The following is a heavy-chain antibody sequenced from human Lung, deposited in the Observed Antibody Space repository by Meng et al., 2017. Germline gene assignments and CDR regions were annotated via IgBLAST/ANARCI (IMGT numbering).Heavy chain of an antibody. CDR1: GFTLSDYS. V-gene: IGHV3-21*01. CDR3: ARGDGSGSLFEN. Sequence: EVQLVESGGGLVKPGGSSRLSCAASGFTLSDYSMNWVRRAPGKGLEWVSSISESGNYRYYADSVKGRFTVTRDNAKNSLYLQMNSLRAEDTAVYYCARGDGSGSLFENWGQGTLVTVSS. D-gene: IGHD3-10*01. CDR2: ISESGNYR. J-gene: IGHJ4*02.